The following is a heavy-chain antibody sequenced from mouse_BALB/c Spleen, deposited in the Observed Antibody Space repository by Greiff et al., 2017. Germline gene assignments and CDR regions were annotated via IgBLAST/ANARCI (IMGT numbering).Heavy chain of an antibody. CDR3: ARGEYGNSYYYAMDY. D-gene: IGHD2-10*02. V-gene: IGHV5-9-4*01. J-gene: IGHJ4*01. CDR2: ISSGGSYT. Sequence: DVKLVESGGGLVKPGGSLKLSCAASGFTFSSYAMSWVRQSPEKRLEWVAEISSGGSYTYYPDTVTGRFTISRDNAKNTLYLEMSSLRSEDTAMYYCARGEYGNSYYYAMDYWGQGTSVTVSS. CDR1: GFTFSSYA.